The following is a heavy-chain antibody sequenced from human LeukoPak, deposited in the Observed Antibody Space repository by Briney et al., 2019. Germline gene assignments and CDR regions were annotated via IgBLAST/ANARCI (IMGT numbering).Heavy chain of an antibody. Sequence: PSETLSLTCTVSGGSISSSSYYWGWIRQPPGKGLEWIGSIYYSGSTYYNPSLKSRVTISVDTYKNQFSLKLSSVAAADTAVYYCARGGRLFDYWGQGTLVTVSS. D-gene: IGHD3-16*01. CDR1: GGSISSSSYY. CDR2: IYYSGST. CDR3: ARGGRLFDY. V-gene: IGHV4-39*01. J-gene: IGHJ4*02.